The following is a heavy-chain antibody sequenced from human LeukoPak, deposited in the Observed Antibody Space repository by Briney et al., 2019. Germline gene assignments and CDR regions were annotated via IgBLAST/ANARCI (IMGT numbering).Heavy chain of an antibody. Sequence: SETLSLTCAVYGGSLSGYYWSWIRQPPGKGLEWIGEINHSGSTNYNPSLKSRVTISVDTSKNQFSLKLSSVTAADTAVYYCARVPYYDILTGYWGDYYYYYGMDVWGQGTTVTVSS. D-gene: IGHD3-9*01. CDR3: ARVPYYDILTGYWGDYYYYYGMDV. J-gene: IGHJ6*02. V-gene: IGHV4-34*01. CDR2: INHSGST. CDR1: GGSLSGYY.